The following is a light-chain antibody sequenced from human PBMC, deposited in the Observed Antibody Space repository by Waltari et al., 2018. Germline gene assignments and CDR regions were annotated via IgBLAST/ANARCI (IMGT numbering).Light chain of an antibody. V-gene: IGLV1-51*01. CDR3: GTWDDSLRVAV. CDR2: DKN. J-gene: IGLJ2*01. Sequence: QSVLTQSSSVSAAPGQKVTISCSGTSSNIGKNLVSWYQHVPGTAPKLLIFDKNKRPSGIPDRFSGSKSGTSATLGITGLQTGDEADYYCGTWDDSLRVAVFGGGTKLTVL. CDR1: SSNIGKNL.